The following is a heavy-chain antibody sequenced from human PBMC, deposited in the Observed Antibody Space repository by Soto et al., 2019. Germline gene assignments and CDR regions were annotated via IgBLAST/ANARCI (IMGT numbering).Heavy chain of an antibody. CDR3: AGDSTDGDFVDAFDV. V-gene: IGHV3-66*01. J-gene: IGHJ3*01. CDR1: GFSVSINY. CDR2: IYSGGTT. Sequence: ELQLVESGGGLVQPGGSLRLSCAASGFSVSINYVNWVRQAPGKGLEWVSVIYSGGTTHYADSVKGRFTISRDPSKNTLYLQMNSLRVEDTAVYYCAGDSTDGDFVDAFDVWGQGTMVTVSS. D-gene: IGHD4-17*01.